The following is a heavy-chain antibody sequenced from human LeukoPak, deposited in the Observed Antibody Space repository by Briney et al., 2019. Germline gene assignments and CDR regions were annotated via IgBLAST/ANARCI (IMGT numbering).Heavy chain of an antibody. D-gene: IGHD1-14*01. J-gene: IGHJ4*02. CDR2: VSQWNT. CDR3: ARQGSDNHFDS. V-gene: IGHV4-4*07. Sequence: PSETLSLTCTLSNDYIKDYYWSWIRQPAGKGLEWIGRVSQWNTNYNPSLKGRVSMSVQASRNQFSLRLNSATAADTAVYYCARQGSDNHFDSWGPGTLVTVSS. CDR1: NDYIKDYY.